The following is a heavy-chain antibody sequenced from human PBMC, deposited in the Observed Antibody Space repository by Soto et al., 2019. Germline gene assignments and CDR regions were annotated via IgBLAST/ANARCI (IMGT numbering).Heavy chain of an antibody. CDR1: GYSFTTYG. J-gene: IGHJ6*02. CDR2: ISTYNGDT. CDR3: AGEGSRPYYYYGMEV. V-gene: IGHV1-18*01. D-gene: IGHD2-15*01. Sequence: QVQLVQSGAEVKKPGASVKVSCKASGYSFTTYGIAWVRQAPGQGLEWMGWISTYNGDTDYAQNLQGRVIMTTDTTTTTAYMELRSLRSEDTVVYYCAGEGSRPYYYYGMEVWGQGTTVSVSS.